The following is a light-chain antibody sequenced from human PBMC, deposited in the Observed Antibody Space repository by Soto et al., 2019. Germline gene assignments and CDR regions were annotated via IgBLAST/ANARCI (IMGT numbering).Light chain of an antibody. CDR2: GAS. Sequence: EIVLTQSPGTLSLSPGDRATLSCRASQSVSSSYLAWYQQKPGQAPRLLIYGASSRATGIPDRFSGSGSGTDFTLTISRLEPEDFAVYYRQQYGSSLRGYTFGQGTKLEIK. CDR1: QSVSSSY. V-gene: IGKV3-20*01. CDR3: QQYGSSLRGYT. J-gene: IGKJ2*01.